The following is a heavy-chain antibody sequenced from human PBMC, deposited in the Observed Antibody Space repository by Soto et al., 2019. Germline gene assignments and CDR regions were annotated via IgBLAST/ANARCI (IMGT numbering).Heavy chain of an antibody. CDR2: INFSGTT. V-gene: IGHV4-39*07. CDR1: GGSISSGSYY. Sequence: SETLSLTCTVSGGSISSGSYYWGWNRQPPGKGLEWIASINFSGTTYDNPSLKSRATISVDKSNNQFSLRLRSVTAADTAVYYCATLPPRIVVTLLPIPTWGQGIQVTVSS. CDR3: ATLPPRIVVTLLPIPT. J-gene: IGHJ5*02. D-gene: IGHD2-21*01.